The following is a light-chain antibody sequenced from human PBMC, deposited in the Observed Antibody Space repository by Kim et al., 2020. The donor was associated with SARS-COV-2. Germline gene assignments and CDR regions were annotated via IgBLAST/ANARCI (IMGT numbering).Light chain of an antibody. CDR1: STNIGTNY. V-gene: IGLV1-51*01. J-gene: IGLJ3*02. Sequence: GQKVTISGSGSSTNIGTNYVTAYQQLPGTVPKVLIYDNNKRPSGIPDRFSGSKSGTSGTLDITGLQTGDEADYYCGTWDSSLSVWLFGGGTKVTVL. CDR2: DNN. CDR3: GTWDSSLSVWL.